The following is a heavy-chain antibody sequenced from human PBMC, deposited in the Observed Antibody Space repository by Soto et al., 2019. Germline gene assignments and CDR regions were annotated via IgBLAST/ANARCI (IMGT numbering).Heavy chain of an antibody. V-gene: IGHV1-18*01. CDR1: GYSFTNYG. CDR2: ISGFNGNT. Sequence: QDQLVQSGAEVKKPGASVTVSCKASGYSFTNYGITWVRQAPGQGPEWMGWISGFNGNTHYAQKLQGRVTMTTDAVTSTAYTERRSRTSGDTAVYYCARDRGVAPPVAGNTHYYYYMDVWGKGTTVTVSS. J-gene: IGHJ6*03. D-gene: IGHD6-19*01. CDR3: ARDRGVAPPVAGNTHYYYYMDV.